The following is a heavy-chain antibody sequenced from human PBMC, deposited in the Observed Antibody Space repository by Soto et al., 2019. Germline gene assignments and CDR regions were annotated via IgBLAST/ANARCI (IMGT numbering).Heavy chain of an antibody. CDR2: IYPGDSDT. V-gene: IGHV5-51*01. Sequence: PRESLKISCKGSGYSFTSYWIGWVRQMPGKGLEWMGIIYPGDSDTRYSPSFQGQVTISADKSISTAYLQWSSLKASDTAMYYCARRGGRAQSGDYGDSYYYYGMDVWGQGTTVTVSS. CDR3: ARRGGRAQSGDYGDSYYYYGMDV. J-gene: IGHJ6*02. D-gene: IGHD4-17*01. CDR1: GYSFTSYW.